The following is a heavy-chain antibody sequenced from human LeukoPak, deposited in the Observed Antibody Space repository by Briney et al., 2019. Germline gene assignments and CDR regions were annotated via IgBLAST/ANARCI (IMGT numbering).Heavy chain of an antibody. J-gene: IGHJ4*02. Sequence: SETLSLTCTVSGASISSYYWSWIRQPPGKGLEWIGYIYYSGSTNYSPSLTTRVTISVDTSKSQFSLKLSSVTAADTAVYYCARSLPSGYYFYGGQGTLVTVSS. CDR1: GASISSYY. CDR2: IYYSGST. CDR3: ARSLPSGYYFY. D-gene: IGHD3-22*01. V-gene: IGHV4-59*01.